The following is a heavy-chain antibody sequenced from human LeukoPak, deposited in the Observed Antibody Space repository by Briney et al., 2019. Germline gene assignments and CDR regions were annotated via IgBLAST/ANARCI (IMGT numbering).Heavy chain of an antibody. V-gene: IGHV3-30*18. CDR3: AKCLQWELLTSFDY. D-gene: IGHD1-26*01. J-gene: IGHJ4*02. CDR1: GFTFSSYA. CDR2: ISYDGSNK. Sequence: GGSLRLSCAASGFTFSSYAMRWVRQAPGKGLEWVAVISYDGSNKYYADSVKGRFTISRDNSKNTLYLQMNSLRAEDTAVYYCAKCLQWELLTSFDYWGQGTLVTVSS.